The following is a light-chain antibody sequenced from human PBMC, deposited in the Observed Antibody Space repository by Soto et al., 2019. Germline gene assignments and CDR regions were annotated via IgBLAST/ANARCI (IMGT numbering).Light chain of an antibody. V-gene: IGKV1-9*01. CDR2: TAS. Sequence: DIQLTQSPSFLSASVGDRVTITCRASQGISSYLACYQQKPGKAPKLLIYTASTLQSGVPSRFSGSGSGTEFTLTISSLQPEDSATYYCQQLNSYPLTFGGGTKVEIK. J-gene: IGKJ4*01. CDR1: QGISSY. CDR3: QQLNSYPLT.